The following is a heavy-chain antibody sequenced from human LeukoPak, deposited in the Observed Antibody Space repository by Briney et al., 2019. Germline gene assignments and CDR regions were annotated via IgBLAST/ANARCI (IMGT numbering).Heavy chain of an antibody. CDR3: ASRDYVWGSYRDY. CDR2: IYHSGST. Sequence: SETLSLTCAVSGGSISSSNWWSWVRQPPGKGLEWIGEIYHSGSTNYNPSLKSRVTISVDKSKNQFSLKLSSVTAADTAVYYCASRDYVWGSYRDYWGQGTLVTVSS. J-gene: IGHJ4*02. V-gene: IGHV4-4*02. D-gene: IGHD3-16*02. CDR1: GGSISSSNW.